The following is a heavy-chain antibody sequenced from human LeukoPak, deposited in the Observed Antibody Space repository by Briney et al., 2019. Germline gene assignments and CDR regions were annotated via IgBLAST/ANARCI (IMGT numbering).Heavy chain of an antibody. J-gene: IGHJ4*02. CDR1: GYSFTTYD. D-gene: IGHD6-13*01. CDR2: MNPDTGDT. CDR3: ARGPRESSSSDY. Sequence: ASVKVSCKASGYSFTTYDINWVRQATGQGLEWMGWMNPDTGDTGHAQKFQGRVTMTRSTSINTAYMELSSLTSDDTAMYYCARGPRESSSSDYGGQGTLVTVSS. V-gene: IGHV1-8*02.